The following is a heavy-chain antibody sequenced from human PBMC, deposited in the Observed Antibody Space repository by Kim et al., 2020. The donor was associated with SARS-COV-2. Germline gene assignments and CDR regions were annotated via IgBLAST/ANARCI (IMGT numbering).Heavy chain of an antibody. J-gene: IGHJ6*02. CDR1: GYTFTSYG. V-gene: IGHV1-18*01. CDR3: ARDCSGGSCYSGSAGVQFLVPYYYYYYGMDV. Sequence: ASVKVSCKASGYTFTSYGISWVRQAPGQGLEWMGWISAYNGNTNYAQKLQGRVTMTTDTSTSTAYMELRSLRSDDTAVYYCARDCSGGSCYSGSAGVQFLVPYYYYYYGMDVWGQGTTVTVSS. CDR2: ISAYNGNT. D-gene: IGHD2-15*01.